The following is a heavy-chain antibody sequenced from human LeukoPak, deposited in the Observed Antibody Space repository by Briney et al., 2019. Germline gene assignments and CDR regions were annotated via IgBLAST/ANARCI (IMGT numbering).Heavy chain of an antibody. V-gene: IGHV3-13*01. CDR3: ARDLAEQWLNLFDY. D-gene: IGHD6-19*01. Sequence: GGSLRLSCAASGFTFSSYDMHWVRQATGKGLEWVSAIGTAGDTYYPGSVKGRFTISRENAKNSLYLQMNSLRAGDTAVYYCARDLAEQWLNLFDYWGQGTLVTVSS. J-gene: IGHJ4*02. CDR1: GFTFSSYD. CDR2: IGTAGDT.